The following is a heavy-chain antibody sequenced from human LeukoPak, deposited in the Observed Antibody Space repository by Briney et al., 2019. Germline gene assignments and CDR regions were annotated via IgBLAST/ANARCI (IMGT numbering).Heavy chain of an antibody. D-gene: IGHD2-2*01. J-gene: IGHJ4*02. CDR2: INPYGTEK. Sequence: RGSLRLSCAASGLTFTDFWMNWVRLAPGRGLEWLANINPYGTEKYYVDSVKGRFAISRDNAKNEVYLEMNSLRAEDTGVYYCSGRDSSRSPRAYWGQGALVSVSS. CDR1: GLTFTDFW. V-gene: IGHV3-7*01. CDR3: SGRDSSRSPRAY.